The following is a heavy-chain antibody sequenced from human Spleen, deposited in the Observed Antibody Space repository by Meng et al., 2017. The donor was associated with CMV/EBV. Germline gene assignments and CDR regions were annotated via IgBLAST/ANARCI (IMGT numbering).Heavy chain of an antibody. CDR1: GYNFDIYG. J-gene: IGHJ4*02. D-gene: IGHD4-17*01. CDR2: VSAENGDK. Sequence: QIQLVQSGPELRTPGASVKVSCKASGYNFDIYGITWVRQAPGQGLEWVGWVSAENGDKDYGQKFQGRVTVTAEKFTTTAYMEMRSLRSADSARYYFGRAGAAVTTIFDFWGQGTLVTVSS. CDR3: GRAGAAVTTIFDF. V-gene: IGHV1-18*01.